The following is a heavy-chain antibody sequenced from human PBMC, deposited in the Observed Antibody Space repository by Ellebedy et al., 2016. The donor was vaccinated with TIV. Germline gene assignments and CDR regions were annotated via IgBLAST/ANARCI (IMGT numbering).Heavy chain of an antibody. D-gene: IGHD4-23*01. Sequence: SETLSLTXTVSGGSISSYYWSWIRQPPGKGLEWIGYIYYSGSTNYNPSLKSRVTISVDTSKNQFSLKLSSVTAADTAVYYCARQLDYGGNSWFNPWGQGTLVTVSS. V-gene: IGHV4-59*08. J-gene: IGHJ5*02. CDR2: IYYSGST. CDR1: GGSISSYY. CDR3: ARQLDYGGNSWFNP.